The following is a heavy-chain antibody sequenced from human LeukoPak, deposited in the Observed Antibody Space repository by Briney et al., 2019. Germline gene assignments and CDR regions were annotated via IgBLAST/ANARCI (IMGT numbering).Heavy chain of an antibody. CDR2: IWYDGSNK. D-gene: IGHD6-19*01. V-gene: IGHV3-33*06. J-gene: IGHJ4*02. Sequence: GGSLRLSCAASGFTFSSYGMHWVRQAPGKGLEWVAVIWYDGSNKYYADSVKGRFTISRDNSKNTLYLQMNSLRAEDTAVYYCAKKPGIAVAGEGYFDYWGQGTLVTVSS. CDR1: GFTFSSYG. CDR3: AKKPGIAVAGEGYFDY.